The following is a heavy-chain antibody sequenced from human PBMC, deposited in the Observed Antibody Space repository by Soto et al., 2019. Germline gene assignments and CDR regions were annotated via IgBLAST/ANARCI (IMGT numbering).Heavy chain of an antibody. V-gene: IGHV1-18*04. CDR2: ISAYNGNT. CDR3: ARGYDFWSGCPTSDY. J-gene: IGHJ4*02. Sequence: ASVKVSCKASGYTFTSYGISWVRQAPGQGLEWMGWISAYNGNTNYAQKLQGRVTMTTDTSTSTAYMELRSLRSDDTAVYYCARGYDFWSGCPTSDYWGQGTLVTVSS. D-gene: IGHD3-3*01. CDR1: GYTFTSYG.